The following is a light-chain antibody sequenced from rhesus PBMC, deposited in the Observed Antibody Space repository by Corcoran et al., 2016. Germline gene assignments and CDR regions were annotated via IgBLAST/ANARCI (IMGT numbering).Light chain of an antibody. CDR1: QSVSNN. Sequence: EIVMTQSPATLSLSPGERAPLSCRASQSVSNNIAWFQQKPGPAPRLPMYDASSRATGIPDRFSGSVSGTDFTLTISSLQPEDVADYYCLQDSNWPFTFGPGTKLDIK. V-gene: IGKV3-24*01. J-gene: IGKJ3*01. CDR2: DAS. CDR3: LQDSNWPFT.